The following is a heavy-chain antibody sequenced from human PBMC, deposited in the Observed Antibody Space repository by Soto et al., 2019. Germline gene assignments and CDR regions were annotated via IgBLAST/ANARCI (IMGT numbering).Heavy chain of an antibody. CDR2: IKSKTDGGTT. CDR1: GFTFSNAW. CDR3: TTGYYDILTGYYLPFDY. J-gene: IGHJ4*02. Sequence: GGSLRLSCAASGFTFSNAWMSWVRQAPGKGLEWVGRIKSKTDGGTTDYAAPVKGRFTISRDDSKNTLYLQMNSLKTEDTAVYYCTTGYYDILTGYYLPFDYWGQGTLVTVSS. V-gene: IGHV3-15*01. D-gene: IGHD3-9*01.